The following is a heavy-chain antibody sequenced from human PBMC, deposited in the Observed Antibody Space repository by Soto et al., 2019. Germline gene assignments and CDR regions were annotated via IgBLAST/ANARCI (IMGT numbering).Heavy chain of an antibody. J-gene: IGHJ5*02. CDR2: IIPIFGTA. Sequence: RASVKVSCKASGGTFSSYAISWVRQAPGQGLEWMGGIIPIFGTANYAQKFQGRVTITADKSTSTAYMELSSLRSEDTAVYYCARRDSSGYYYKGSDNWFDPWGQGTLVTVSS. D-gene: IGHD3-22*01. CDR1: GGTFSSYA. V-gene: IGHV1-69*06. CDR3: ARRDSSGYYYKGSDNWFDP.